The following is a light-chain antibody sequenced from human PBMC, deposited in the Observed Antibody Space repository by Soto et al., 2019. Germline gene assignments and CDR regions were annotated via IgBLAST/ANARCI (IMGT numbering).Light chain of an antibody. CDR1: ISDNF. CDR2: DVYGVS. J-gene: IGLJ1*01. V-gene: IGLV2-11*01. Sequence: QSVLTQPRSVSGSPGQSVTISCTGSISDNFVSWYQQHPGKAPKLMIYDVYGVSKRPSGVPDRFSGSKSGNTASLTISGLQADDEADYYCCSNTGSSIYVFGTGTKLTVL. CDR3: CSNTGSSIYV.